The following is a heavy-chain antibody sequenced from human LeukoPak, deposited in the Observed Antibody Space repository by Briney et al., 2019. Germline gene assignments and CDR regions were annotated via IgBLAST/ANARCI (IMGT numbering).Heavy chain of an antibody. CDR3: ARDLGQQLGEFDY. CDR1: GFTFSSYA. J-gene: IGHJ4*02. V-gene: IGHV3-23*01. D-gene: IGHD6-13*01. CDR2: ISGSGGST. Sequence: GGSLRLSCAASGFTFSSYAMSWVRQAPGKGLEWVSAISGSGGSTYYADSVKGRFTISRDNSKNTLYLQMNSLRAEDTAVYYCARDLGQQLGEFDYWGQGTLVTVSS.